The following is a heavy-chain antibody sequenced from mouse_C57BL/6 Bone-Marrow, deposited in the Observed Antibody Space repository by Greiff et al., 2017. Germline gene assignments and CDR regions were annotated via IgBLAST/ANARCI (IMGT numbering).Heavy chain of an antibody. V-gene: IGHV1-82*01. Sequence: QVQLKESGPELVKPGASVKISCKASGYAFSSSWMNWVKQRPGKGLEWIGRIYPGDGDTNYNGKFKGKATLTADKSSSTAYMQLSSLTSEDSAVYFCARERGLRHWYFDVWGTGTTVTVSS. CDR1: GYAFSSSW. CDR3: ARERGLRHWYFDV. CDR2: IYPGDGDT. D-gene: IGHD2-4*01. J-gene: IGHJ1*03.